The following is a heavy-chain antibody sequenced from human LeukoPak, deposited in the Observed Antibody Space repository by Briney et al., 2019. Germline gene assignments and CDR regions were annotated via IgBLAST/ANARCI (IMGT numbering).Heavy chain of an antibody. CDR1: GGSISTSSYY. V-gene: IGHV4-39*07. Sequence: SETLSLTCTVSGGSISTSSYYWGWVRQPPGKGLEWIGNIFYSGSTYYSPSLKSRVTISLDTSRNQFSLKLNSVTAADTAVYYCAKSNGYDLVDIWGQGTMVTVSS. CDR3: AKSNGYDLVDI. CDR2: IFYSGST. D-gene: IGHD3/OR15-3a*01. J-gene: IGHJ3*02.